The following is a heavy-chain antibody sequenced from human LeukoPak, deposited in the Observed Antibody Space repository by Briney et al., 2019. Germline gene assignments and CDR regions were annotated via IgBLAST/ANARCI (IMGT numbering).Heavy chain of an antibody. J-gene: IGHJ5*02. CDR1: GGSISSSSYY. CDR3: ARRDSSGWYSAFDP. D-gene: IGHD6-19*01. Sequence: SETLSLTCTVSGGSISSSSYYWGWIRQPPGKGLEWIGSIYYSGSTYYNPSLKSRVTISVVTSKNQFSLKLSSVTAADTAVYYCARRDSSGWYSAFDPWGHGTLVTVSS. V-gene: IGHV4-39*01. CDR2: IYYSGST.